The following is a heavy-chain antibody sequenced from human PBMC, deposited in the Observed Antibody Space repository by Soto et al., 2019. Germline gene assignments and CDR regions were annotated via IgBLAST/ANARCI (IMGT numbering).Heavy chain of an antibody. V-gene: IGHV5-51*01. D-gene: IGHD2-15*01. J-gene: IGHJ6*02. CDR1: GYSFTSYW. Sequence: EVQLVQSGAEVKKPGESLKISCKGSGYSFTSYWIGWVRQMPGKGLEWMGIIYPGDSDTRYSPSFQGQVTISADKSISTAYLQWSSLKASDTAMYYCARRGEMGCSGGSCYGYYGMDVWGQGTTVTVSS. CDR3: ARRGEMGCSGGSCYGYYGMDV. CDR2: IYPGDSDT.